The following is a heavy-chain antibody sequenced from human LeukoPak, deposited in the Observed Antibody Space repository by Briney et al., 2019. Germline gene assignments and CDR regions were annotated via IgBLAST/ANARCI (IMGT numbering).Heavy chain of an antibody. V-gene: IGHV3-23*01. J-gene: IGHJ4*02. Sequence: GGSLRLSCVASGFIFSTFWMTWVRQAPGKGLEWVSGISWNSGSIGYADSVKGRFTISRDNSKNTLYLQMNSLRAEDTAVYYCARWRYDSSDPSFDYWGQGTLVTVSS. D-gene: IGHD3-22*01. CDR1: GFIFSTFW. CDR2: ISWNSGSI. CDR3: ARWRYDSSDPSFDY.